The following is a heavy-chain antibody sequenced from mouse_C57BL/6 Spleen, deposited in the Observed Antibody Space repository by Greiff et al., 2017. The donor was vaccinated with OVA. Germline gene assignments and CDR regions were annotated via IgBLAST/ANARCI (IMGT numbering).Heavy chain of an antibody. J-gene: IGHJ3*01. Sequence: EVKLVESGGGLVKPGGSLKLSCAASGFTFSDYGMHWVRQAPEKGLEWVAYISSGSSTIYYADTVKGRFTISRDNAKNTLFLQMTSLRSVDTAMYYCARVYYYGSSYVGWFAYWGQGTLVTVSA. CDR3: ARVYYYGSSYVGWFAY. V-gene: IGHV5-17*01. CDR2: ISSGSSTI. D-gene: IGHD1-1*01. CDR1: GFTFSDYG.